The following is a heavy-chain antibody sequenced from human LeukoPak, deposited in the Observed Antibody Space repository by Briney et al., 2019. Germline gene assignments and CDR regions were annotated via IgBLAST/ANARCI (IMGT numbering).Heavy chain of an antibody. Sequence: GRSLRLSCAASGSPFSNYGMHWVRQAPGKGLEWVAVISADGIDKYYADSVKGRFTISRDNSKNTLYLQMSSLRPEDTAVYYCAKDKGREGDYWGQGNLVTVSS. V-gene: IGHV3-30*18. CDR1: GSPFSNYG. CDR3: AKDKGREGDY. J-gene: IGHJ4*02. CDR2: ISADGIDK.